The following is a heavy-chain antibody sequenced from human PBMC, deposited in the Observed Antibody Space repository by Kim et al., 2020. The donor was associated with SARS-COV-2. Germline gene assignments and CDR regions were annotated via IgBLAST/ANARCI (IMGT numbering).Heavy chain of an antibody. CDR3: AREAVAGSFDY. D-gene: IGHD6-19*01. V-gene: IGHV1-3*01. Sequence: ASVKVSCKASGYTFTTFALYWVRRAPGQRLEWMGWVNGGNGNTRYSQKFQGRVSITRDTSATTAYLELSGLISEDTAVYYCAREAVAGSFDYWGLGSLVTVSS. CDR2: VNGGNGNT. CDR1: GYTFTTFA. J-gene: IGHJ4*02.